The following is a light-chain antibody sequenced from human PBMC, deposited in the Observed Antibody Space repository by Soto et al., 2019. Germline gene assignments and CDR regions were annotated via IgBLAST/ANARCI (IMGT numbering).Light chain of an antibody. CDR3: HHYNSWPYT. CDR1: QSVSGN. J-gene: IGKJ2*01. CDR2: DAS. Sequence: EIVRTQSPDTLSVSPGERAPLSCRASQSVSGNLAWYQQKPGQAPRLLIYDASTRATGFPARFSGSGSGTEFTLTISSLQSEEFAVYYCHHYNSWPYTFGQGTKVDIK. V-gene: IGKV3-15*01.